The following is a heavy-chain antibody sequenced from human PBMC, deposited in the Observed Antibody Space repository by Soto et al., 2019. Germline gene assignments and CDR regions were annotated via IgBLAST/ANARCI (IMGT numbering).Heavy chain of an antibody. CDR3: ARSYRRYCSGGSCYSYYYYYMDV. V-gene: IGHV4-59*01. CDR1: GGSISSYY. D-gene: IGHD2-15*01. Sequence: SETLSLTCTVSGGSISSYYWSWIRQPPGKGLEWIGYIYYSGSTNYNPSLRSRVTLSVDTSKNQFSLKLSSVTAADTAVYYCARSYRRYCSGGSCYSYYYYYMDVWGEGTTVTVSS. CDR2: IYYSGST. J-gene: IGHJ6*03.